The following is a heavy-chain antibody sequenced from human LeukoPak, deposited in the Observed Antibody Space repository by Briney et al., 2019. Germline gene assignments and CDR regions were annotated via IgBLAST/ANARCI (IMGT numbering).Heavy chain of an antibody. V-gene: IGHV4-4*07. Sequence: SETLSLTCTVSGGSISSYYWSWIRQPAGKGLEWIGRIHTSGNTDYNPSLESRVTMSVDTSKNQFSLKLSSVTAADTAVYYGAREGSMTARPFVSIDYWGQGTLVTVSS. CDR2: IHTSGNT. D-gene: IGHD6-6*01. J-gene: IGHJ4*02. CDR3: AREGSMTARPFVSIDY. CDR1: GGSISSYY.